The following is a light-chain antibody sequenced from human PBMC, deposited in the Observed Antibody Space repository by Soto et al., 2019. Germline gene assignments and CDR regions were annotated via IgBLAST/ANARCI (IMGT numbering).Light chain of an antibody. Sequence: QITQPPSTLSASVGARVTLTCRASQSISSWFAWYQQKPGKAPKLLIYDASSLESGVPSRFSGSGSGTEFTLTISSLQPDDFATYYCQQYNSYTITFGQGTRLDIK. CDR3: QQYNSYTIT. J-gene: IGKJ5*01. CDR2: DAS. V-gene: IGKV1-5*01. CDR1: QSISSW.